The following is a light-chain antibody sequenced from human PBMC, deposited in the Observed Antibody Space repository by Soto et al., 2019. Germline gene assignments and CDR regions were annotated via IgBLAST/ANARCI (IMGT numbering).Light chain of an antibody. CDR3: QQRSNWPPWT. CDR2: DAS. Sequence: EIVLTQSPATLSLSPGERATLSCRASQSVSSYLAWYQQKPGQAPRLLIYDASNRATGIPARFSGSGSGTDFTLTISGLEPEDFAVYYCQQRSNWPPWTFGQVTKV. CDR1: QSVSSY. J-gene: IGKJ1*01. V-gene: IGKV3-11*01.